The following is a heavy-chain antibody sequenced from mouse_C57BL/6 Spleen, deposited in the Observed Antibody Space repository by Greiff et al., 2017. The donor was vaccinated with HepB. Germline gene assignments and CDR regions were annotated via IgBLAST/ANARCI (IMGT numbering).Heavy chain of an antibody. CDR3: AREGGSLYAMDH. V-gene: IGHV1-64*01. D-gene: IGHD6-1*01. Sequence: VQLQQPGAELVKPGASVKLSCKASGYTFTSYWMHWVKQRPGQGLEWIGMIHPNSGSTNYNEKFKSKATLTVDKSSSTAYMQLSSLTSEDSAVYYCAREGGSLYAMDHWGQGTSVTVSS. CDR2: IHPNSGST. CDR1: GYTFTSYW. J-gene: IGHJ4*01.